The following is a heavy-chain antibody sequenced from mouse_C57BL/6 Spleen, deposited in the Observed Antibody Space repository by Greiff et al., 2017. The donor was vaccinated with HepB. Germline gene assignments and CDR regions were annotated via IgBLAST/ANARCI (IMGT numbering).Heavy chain of an antibody. Sequence: QVHVKQSGPELVKPGASVKISCKASGYAFSSSWMNWVKQRPGKGLEWIGRIYPGDGDTNYNGKFKGKATLTADKSSSTAYMQLSSLTSEDSAVYFCAPYSNYGDWYFDVWGTGTTVTVSS. D-gene: IGHD2-5*01. V-gene: IGHV1-82*01. J-gene: IGHJ1*03. CDR2: IYPGDGDT. CDR1: GYAFSSSW. CDR3: APYSNYGDWYFDV.